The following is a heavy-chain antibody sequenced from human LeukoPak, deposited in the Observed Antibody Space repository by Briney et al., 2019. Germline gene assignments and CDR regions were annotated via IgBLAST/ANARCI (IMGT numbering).Heavy chain of an antibody. Sequence: SESLSLTCAVYGCSVSGYYGSWIRQPPGPGLDWIGEINHSGSTNSNPSLKGRVTISVDTSKIQFSRKLSSVTAADTAVYSCARGEPRIAAAGRHFDYWGQGTLVTVSS. CDR1: GCSVSGYY. J-gene: IGHJ4*02. CDR3: ARGEPRIAAAGRHFDY. CDR2: INHSGST. V-gene: IGHV4-34*01. D-gene: IGHD6-13*01.